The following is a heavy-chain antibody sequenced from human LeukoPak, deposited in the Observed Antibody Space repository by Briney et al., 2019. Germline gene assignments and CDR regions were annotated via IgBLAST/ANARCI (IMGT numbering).Heavy chain of an antibody. V-gene: IGHV1-69*13. J-gene: IGHJ1*01. Sequence: ASVKVSCKASGGTFSSYAISWVRQAPGQGLEWMGGIIPIFGTANYAQKFQGRVTITADESTSTAYMELSSLRSEDTAVYCCARGRAVGATQYFQHWGQGTLVTVSS. CDR2: IIPIFGTA. CDR3: ARGRAVGATQYFQH. CDR1: GGTFSSYA. D-gene: IGHD1-26*01.